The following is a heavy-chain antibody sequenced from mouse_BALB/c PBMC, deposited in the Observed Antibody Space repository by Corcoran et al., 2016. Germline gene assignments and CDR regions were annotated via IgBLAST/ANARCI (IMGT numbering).Heavy chain of an antibody. Sequence: EVQLQQSGPELVKPGASVKMSCKASGYTFTSYVMHWVKQKPGQGLEWIGYINPYNDGTKYNEKFKGKATLTSDKSSSTAYMELSSLTSEDSAVYYCARDGDGNYGKWFAYWGQWTLVTVSA. J-gene: IGHJ3*01. CDR3: ARDGDGNYGKWFAY. D-gene: IGHD2-1*01. CDR2: INPYNDGT. CDR1: GYTFTSYV. V-gene: IGHV1S136*01.